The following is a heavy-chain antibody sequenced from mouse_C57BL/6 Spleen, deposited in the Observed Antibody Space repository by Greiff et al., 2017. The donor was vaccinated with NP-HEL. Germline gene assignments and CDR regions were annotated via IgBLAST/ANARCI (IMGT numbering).Heavy chain of an antibody. CDR3: ARADSFPWFAY. D-gene: IGHD2-12*01. V-gene: IGHV5-4*01. Sequence: EVQGVESGGGLVKPGGSLKLSCAASGFTFSSYAMSWVRQTPEKRLEWVATISDGGSYTYYPDNVKGRFTISRDNAKNNLYLQMSHLKSEDTAMYYCARADSFPWFAYWGQGTLVTVSA. J-gene: IGHJ3*01. CDR2: ISDGGSYT. CDR1: GFTFSSYA.